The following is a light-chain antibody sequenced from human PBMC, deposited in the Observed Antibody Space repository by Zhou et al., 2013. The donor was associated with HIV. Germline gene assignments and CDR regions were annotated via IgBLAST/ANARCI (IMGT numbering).Light chain of an antibody. CDR3: QQYNDWPPT. J-gene: IGKJ1*01. CDR1: QTISSSY. CDR2: GTS. Sequence: EIVLTQFPGTLSLSPGGRATLSCRASQTISSSYLAWYQQKPGQAPRLLIHGTSNRATGIPPRFSGGGFGTEFTLTISSMQSEDFAVYSCQQYNDWPPTFGQGTKVEIK. V-gene: IGKV3-15*01.